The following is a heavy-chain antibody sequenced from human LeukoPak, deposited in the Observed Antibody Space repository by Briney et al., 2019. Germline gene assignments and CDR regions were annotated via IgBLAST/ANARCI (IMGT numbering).Heavy chain of an antibody. V-gene: IGHV1-2*02. CDR1: GYPFIGNY. J-gene: IGHJ4*02. Sequence: ASVKVSCKASGYPFIGNYIHWVRQAPGQGLEWMGWINPNSGGTQYSQKFQGRVTLTRDTSITTGYMELSGLTSDDTAVYYCASLSYYDLSGYFYWGQGTLITVSS. CDR3: ASLSYYDLSGYFY. CDR2: INPNSGGT. D-gene: IGHD3-22*01.